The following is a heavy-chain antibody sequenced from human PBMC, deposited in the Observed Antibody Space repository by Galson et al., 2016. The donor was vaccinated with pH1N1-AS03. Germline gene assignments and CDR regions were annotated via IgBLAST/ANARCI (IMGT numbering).Heavy chain of an antibody. V-gene: IGHV1-18*01. Sequence: SVKVSCKASGYTFTNYGISWVRQAPGQGLEYMGWIGTYTIYAQKLQGRVTMTTDTTTSTDYMDLRSLRSDDTAVYYCARSGSGSFYEGDFWGQGTLVSVSS. D-gene: IGHD3-10*01. CDR1: GYTFTNYG. CDR2: IGTYT. CDR3: ARSGSGSFYEGDF. J-gene: IGHJ4*02.